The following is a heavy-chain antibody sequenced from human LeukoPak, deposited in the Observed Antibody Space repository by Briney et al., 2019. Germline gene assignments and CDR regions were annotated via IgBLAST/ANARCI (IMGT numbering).Heavy chain of an antibody. J-gene: IGHJ4*02. CDR3: AKGGYNWNDPYYFDY. Sequence: GGSLRLSCAASGFTFSSYAMSWVRQAPGKGLEWVSAISGSGGSTYYADSVKGRFTISRDNSKNTLYLQMNSLRAEDTAVYYCAKGGYNWNDPYYFDYWGQGTLVTVSS. CDR1: GFTFSSYA. D-gene: IGHD1-1*01. V-gene: IGHV3-23*01. CDR2: ISGSGGST.